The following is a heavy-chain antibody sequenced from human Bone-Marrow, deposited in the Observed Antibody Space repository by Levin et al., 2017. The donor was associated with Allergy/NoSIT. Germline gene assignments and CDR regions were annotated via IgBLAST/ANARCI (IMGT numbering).Heavy chain of an antibody. Sequence: GESLKISCKASGFIFSNYVMNWVRQAPGKGLEWVSAISGSGSGYKTYYADSVKGRFTISSDSSKDTLYLQLNSLRAEDTAFYYCAKGYCSSASCYPDYWGQGTLVTVSS. J-gene: IGHJ4*02. CDR1: GFIFSNYV. CDR2: ISGSGSGYKT. CDR3: AKGYCSSASCYPDY. V-gene: IGHV3-23*01. D-gene: IGHD2-2*01.